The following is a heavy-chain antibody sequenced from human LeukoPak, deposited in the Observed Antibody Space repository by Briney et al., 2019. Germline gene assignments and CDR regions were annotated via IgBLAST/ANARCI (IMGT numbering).Heavy chain of an antibody. CDR1: GYTFTGYY. CDR2: INPNSGGT. J-gene: IGHJ3*02. V-gene: IGHV1-2*02. CDR3: ARALSITIFGVADYAFDI. D-gene: IGHD3-3*01. Sequence: GASVKVSCKASGYTFTGYYMHWVRQAPGQGLEWMGWINPNSGGTNSAQKFQGRVTMTRDTSISTAYMELSRLRSDDTAVYYCARALSITIFGVADYAFDIWGQGTMVTVSS.